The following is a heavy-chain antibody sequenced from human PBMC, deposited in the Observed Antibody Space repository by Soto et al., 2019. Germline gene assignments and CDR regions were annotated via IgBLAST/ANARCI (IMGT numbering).Heavy chain of an antibody. Sequence: PGGSLRLSCAASGFTFGSYWMSWVRQAPGKGLEWVANIKQDGSEKYYVDSVKGRFTISRDNAKKSLYLQMNSLRAEDTAVYYCARDVPSMTTVTTSYYYYMDVWGKGTTVTVSS. V-gene: IGHV3-7*01. CDR2: IKQDGSEK. J-gene: IGHJ6*03. CDR1: GFTFGSYW. CDR3: ARDVPSMTTVTTSYYYYMDV. D-gene: IGHD4-17*01.